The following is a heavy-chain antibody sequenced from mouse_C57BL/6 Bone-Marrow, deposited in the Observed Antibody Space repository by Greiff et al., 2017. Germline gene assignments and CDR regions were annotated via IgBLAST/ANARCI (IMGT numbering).Heavy chain of an antibody. J-gene: IGHJ1*03. CDR3: TTITTVVADWYFDG. Sequence: EVQLQQSGAELVRPGASVKLSCTASGFNIKDDYMHWVKQRPEPGLEWIGWIDPENGDTEYASKFQGKATITADTSSNTAYLQLSSLTSEDTAVYYCTTITTVVADWYFDGWGTGTTVTVSS. CDR2: IDPENGDT. D-gene: IGHD1-1*01. CDR1: GFNIKDDY. V-gene: IGHV14-4*01.